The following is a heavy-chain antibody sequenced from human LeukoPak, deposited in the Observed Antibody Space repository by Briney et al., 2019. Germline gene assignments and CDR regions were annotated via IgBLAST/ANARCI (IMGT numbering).Heavy chain of an antibody. V-gene: IGHV4-59*11. Sequence: PSETLSLACAVSGDSFSSHYWTWIRQSPGTGLEWIGYISHIGRTNYNPSLKSRVTISIDTSKNQFSLKLRSVTAADTAVYYCARDLVTVTKGFDVWGQGTMVSVSS. J-gene: IGHJ3*01. CDR1: GDSFSSHY. D-gene: IGHD4-17*01. CDR3: ARDLVTVTKGFDV. CDR2: ISHIGRT.